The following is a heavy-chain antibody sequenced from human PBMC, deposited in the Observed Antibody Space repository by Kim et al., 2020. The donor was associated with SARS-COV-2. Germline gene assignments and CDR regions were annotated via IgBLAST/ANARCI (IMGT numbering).Heavy chain of an antibody. CDR2: IIPIFGTA. CDR1: GGTFSSYA. J-gene: IGHJ6*02. D-gene: IGHD2-2*01. CDR3: ARPPESEGYQAAMPDQDFYYGMDV. Sequence: SVKVSCKASGGTFSSYAISWVRQAPGQGLEWMGGIIPIFGTANYAQKFQGRVTITADESTSTAYMELSSLRSEDTAVYYCARPPESEGYQAAMPDQDFYYGMDVWGQGTTVTVSS. V-gene: IGHV1-69*13.